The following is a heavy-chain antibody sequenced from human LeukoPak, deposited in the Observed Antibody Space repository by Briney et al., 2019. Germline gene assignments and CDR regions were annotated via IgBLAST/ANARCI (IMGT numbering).Heavy chain of an antibody. Sequence: GESLKISCKGSGYTFSNFCIGWVRQKPGKGLEFMGVIYPGDSDTAYSLSFQGQVTVSADRSIRTTYLQWTSLEASDSAIYYCARGRGGYSGYENFDYSGEGSMVTVS. CDR3: ARGRGGYSGYENFDY. J-gene: IGHJ4*02. V-gene: IGHV5-51*01. CDR2: IYPGDSDT. D-gene: IGHD5-12*01. CDR1: GYTFSNFC.